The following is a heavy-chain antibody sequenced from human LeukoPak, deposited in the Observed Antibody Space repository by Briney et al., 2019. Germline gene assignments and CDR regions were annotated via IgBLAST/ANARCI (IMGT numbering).Heavy chain of an antibody. CDR1: GASISSYY. D-gene: IGHD2-2*01. V-gene: IGHV4-59*01. J-gene: IGHJ4*02. CDR3: ARARVVPAACDY. Sequence: SETLSLTCTISGASISSYYWSWIRQPPGKGQEWIGYIYYSGRTNYNPSLKSRVTIPVDTSKNQFSLKLSSATAADTAVYYCARARVVPAACDYWGQGTLVTVSS. CDR2: IYYSGRT.